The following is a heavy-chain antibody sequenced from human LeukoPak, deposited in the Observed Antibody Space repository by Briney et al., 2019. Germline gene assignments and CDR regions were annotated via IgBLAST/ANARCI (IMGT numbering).Heavy chain of an antibody. V-gene: IGHV3-30*02. Sequence: PGGSLRLSCAASGFTFSIYDMYWERQAPGKGLEWVTYRGHDGNSKYYADSVKGRFTISRDNSKNMLFVQMNSLRPEDTAVYYCAKKGNDYYDNGGYPVWGQGTLVTVSS. D-gene: IGHD3-22*01. J-gene: IGHJ4*01. CDR3: AKKGNDYYDNGGYPV. CDR1: GFTFSIYD. CDR2: RGHDGNSK.